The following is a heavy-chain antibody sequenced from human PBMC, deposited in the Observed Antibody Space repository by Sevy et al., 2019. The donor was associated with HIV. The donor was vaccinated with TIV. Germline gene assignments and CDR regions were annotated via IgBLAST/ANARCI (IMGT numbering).Heavy chain of an antibody. Sequence: GGSLRLSCAASGFTFSDYYMSWIRQAPGKGLEWVSYISSSGSTIYYADSVKGRFTFSRDNAKDQLYLQMNSLRAEDTAVDYCARVVKYYDFWSGSAPVYYYYYMDVWGKGTTVTVSS. CDR1: GFTFSDYY. J-gene: IGHJ6*03. CDR3: ARVVKYYDFWSGSAPVYYYYYMDV. D-gene: IGHD3-3*01. V-gene: IGHV3-11*01. CDR2: ISSSGSTI.